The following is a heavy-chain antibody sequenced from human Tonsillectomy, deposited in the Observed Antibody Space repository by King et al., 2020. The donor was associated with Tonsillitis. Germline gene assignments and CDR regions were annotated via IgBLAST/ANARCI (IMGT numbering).Heavy chain of an antibody. CDR2: INPSGGST. V-gene: IGHV1-46*01. Sequence: QLVQSGAEVKKPGASVKVSCKASGYTFTSYYMHWVRQAPGQGLEWMGIINPSGGSTSYAQKFQGRVTMTRDMSTSTVYMELSSLRSEDTAVYYCARDLVPLDYYDSLTCPHRGGAFDIWGQGTMVTVSS. J-gene: IGHJ3*02. D-gene: IGHD3-9*01. CDR3: ARDLVPLDYYDSLTCPHRGGAFDI. CDR1: GYTFTSYY.